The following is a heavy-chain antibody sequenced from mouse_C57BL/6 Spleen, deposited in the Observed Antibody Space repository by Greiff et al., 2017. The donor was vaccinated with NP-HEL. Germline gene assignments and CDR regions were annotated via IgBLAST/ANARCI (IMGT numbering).Heavy chain of an antibody. V-gene: IGHV14-3*01. J-gene: IGHJ3*01. CDR2: IDPANGNT. CDR3: AREGTVGREWAWFAY. D-gene: IGHD1-1*01. CDR1: GFNIKNTY. Sequence: VHVKQSVAELVRPGASVKLSCTASGFNIKNTYMHWVKQRPEQGLEWIGRIDPANGNTKYAPKFQGKATITADTSSNTAYLQLSSLTSEDTAIYYCAREGTVGREWAWFAYWGQGTLVTVSA.